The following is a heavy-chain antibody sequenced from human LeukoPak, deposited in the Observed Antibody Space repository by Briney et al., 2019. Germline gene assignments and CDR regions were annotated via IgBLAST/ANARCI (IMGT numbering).Heavy chain of an antibody. CDR3: ARGAYYDSSGYLYIY. D-gene: IGHD3-22*01. CDR2: ISSSSGYI. J-gene: IGHJ4*02. CDR1: GFTFSSFS. Sequence: GGSLRLSCAASGFTFSSFSMNWVRQAPGKGLEWVSSISSSSGYIYYADSVKGRFTISRDNAKNSLYLQMNSLRAEDTAVYYCARGAYYDSSGYLYIYWGQGTLVTVSS. V-gene: IGHV3-21*01.